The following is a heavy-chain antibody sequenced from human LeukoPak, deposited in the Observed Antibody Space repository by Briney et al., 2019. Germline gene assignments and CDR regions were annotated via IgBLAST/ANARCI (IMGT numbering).Heavy chain of an antibody. V-gene: IGHV1-3*01. CDR3: ARDSIAGFDY. Sequence: KFQGRVTITRDTSASTAYMELSSLRSEDTAVYYSARDSIAGFDYWGQGTLVTVSS. D-gene: IGHD6-13*01. J-gene: IGHJ4*02.